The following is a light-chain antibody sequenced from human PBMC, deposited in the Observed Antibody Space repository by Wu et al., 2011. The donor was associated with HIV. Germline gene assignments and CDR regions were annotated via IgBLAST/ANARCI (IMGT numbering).Light chain of an antibody. V-gene: IGKV1-9*01. CDR3: QKYNTAPWT. CDR2: AAS. J-gene: IGKJ1*01. Sequence: DIQLTQSPSSLSASVGDRVTITCRATQDINTYLAWYQQKPGKAPKLLIYAASTLQSGVPSRFSGSGSGTKFTLTISSLQPDDFATYYCQKYNTAPWTFGQGTKVEMK. CDR1: QDINTY.